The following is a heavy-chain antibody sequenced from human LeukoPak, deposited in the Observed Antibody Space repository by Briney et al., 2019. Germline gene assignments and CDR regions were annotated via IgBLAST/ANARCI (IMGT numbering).Heavy chain of an antibody. CDR3: TRGYYYGSGRPGDNWFDP. CDR2: IPHSGIT. J-gene: IGHJ5*02. Sequence: PSETLSLTCAVSGASIYSSDWWTWVRQPPGKGLEWIGEIPHSGITNYSPSLKSRVTISVDKSKNQFSLNLSSVTAADTAVYYCTRGYYYGSGRPGDNWFDPWGQGTLVTVSS. CDR1: GASIYSSDW. V-gene: IGHV4-4*02. D-gene: IGHD3-10*01.